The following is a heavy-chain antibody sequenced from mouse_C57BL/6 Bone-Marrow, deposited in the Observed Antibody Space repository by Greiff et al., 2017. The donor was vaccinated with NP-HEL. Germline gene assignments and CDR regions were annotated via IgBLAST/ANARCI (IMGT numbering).Heavy chain of an antibody. Sequence: QVQLQQPGTELVKPGTSVKLSCKSSGYTFTSYWMHWVKQRPGQGLEWIGNINPSNGGTNYNEKFKSKATLTVDKSSSTAYMQLRSLTSDDSAVYYCAREGRWLRRGYWYFDVGDTGTTVTVSS. CDR3: AREGRWLRRGYWYFDV. V-gene: IGHV1-53*01. D-gene: IGHD2-2*01. J-gene: IGHJ1*03. CDR2: INPSNGGT. CDR1: GYTFTSYW.